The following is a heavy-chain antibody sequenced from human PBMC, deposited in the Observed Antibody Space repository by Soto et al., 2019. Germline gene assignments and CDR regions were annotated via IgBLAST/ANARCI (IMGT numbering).Heavy chain of an antibody. CDR3: ARHPRRITIFGVVAEGYDWFDP. CDR1: GGSISSGGYY. D-gene: IGHD3-3*01. CDR2: IYYSGST. J-gene: IGHJ5*02. V-gene: IGHV4-31*03. Sequence: SETLSLTCTVSGGSISSGGYYWSWIRQHPGKGLEWIGYIYYSGSTYYNPSLKSRVTISVDTSKNQFSLKLSSVTAADTAVYYCARHPRRITIFGVVAEGYDWFDPWGQGTLVTVSS.